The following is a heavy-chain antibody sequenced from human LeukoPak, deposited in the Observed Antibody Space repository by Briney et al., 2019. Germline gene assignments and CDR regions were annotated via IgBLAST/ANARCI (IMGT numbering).Heavy chain of an antibody. Sequence: GSLILSWAASGFPFSDYYMSWIRQAPGKGREGVSYISSSGSTIDYADSVKGRFTISRDNAKNSLYLQMNSLRAEDTAVYYCARSIPAGNRRWGQGTLVTVSS. D-gene: IGHD2-2*01. J-gene: IGHJ4*02. V-gene: IGHV3-11*01. CDR2: ISSSGSTI. CDR1: GFPFSDYY. CDR3: ARSIPAGNRR.